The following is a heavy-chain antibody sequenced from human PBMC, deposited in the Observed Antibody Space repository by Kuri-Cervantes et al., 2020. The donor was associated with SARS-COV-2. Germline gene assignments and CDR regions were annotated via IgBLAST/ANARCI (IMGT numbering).Heavy chain of an antibody. CDR2: IKSKTDGGTT. D-gene: IGHD5-24*01. J-gene: IGHJ4*02. V-gene: IGHV3-15*05. CDR1: GFTFSNAW. Sequence: GGSLRLSCAASGFTFSNAWMSWVRQAPGKGLEWVGRIKSKTDGGTTDYAAPVKGRFTISRDDSKNTLYLQMNSLRAEDTAVYYCVRDGDHWNFDYWGQGTLVTVSS. CDR3: VRDGDHWNFDY.